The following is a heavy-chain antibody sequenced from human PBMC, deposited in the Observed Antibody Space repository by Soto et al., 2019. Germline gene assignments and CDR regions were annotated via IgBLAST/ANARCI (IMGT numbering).Heavy chain of an antibody. Sequence: QVQLQESGPGLVKPSETLSLTCTVSGGSISSYYWSWIRQPPGKGLEWIGYIYYSGSTNYNPSLKSRVTISVDTSKNQFSLKLSSVTAADTAVYYCARHGLGYCSGGSCYYYYYYDMDVWGQGTTVTVSS. CDR1: GGSISSYY. CDR2: IYYSGST. J-gene: IGHJ6*02. D-gene: IGHD2-15*01. V-gene: IGHV4-59*08. CDR3: ARHGLGYCSGGSCYYYYYYDMDV.